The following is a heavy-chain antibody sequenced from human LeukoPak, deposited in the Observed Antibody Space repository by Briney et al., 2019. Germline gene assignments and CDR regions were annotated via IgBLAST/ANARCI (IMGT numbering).Heavy chain of an antibody. CDR2: ISTSGDST. CDR1: GFTFSSYA. Sequence: HAGGSLRLSCTASGFTFSSYAMNWVRQAPGKGLEWVSSISTSGDSTYYADSVKGRFTISRDNSKNTLSLQMNSLRVEDTAVYYCAKDRLVIYYYSMDVWGQGTTVTVSS. D-gene: IGHD6-6*01. V-gene: IGHV3-23*01. J-gene: IGHJ6*02. CDR3: AKDRLVIYYYSMDV.